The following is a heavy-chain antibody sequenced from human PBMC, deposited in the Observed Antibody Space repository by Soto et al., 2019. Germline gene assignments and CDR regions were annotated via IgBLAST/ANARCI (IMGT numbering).Heavy chain of an antibody. CDR3: ARGNRIAVDY. Sequence: SETLSLTCAVSGGSISSGGYSWSWIRQPPGKGLEWIGYIYHSGSTYYNPPLKSRVTISVDRSKNQFSLKLSSVTAADTAVYYCARGNRIAVDYWGQGTLVTVSS. CDR1: GGSISSGGYS. J-gene: IGHJ4*02. D-gene: IGHD6-13*01. CDR2: IYHSGST. V-gene: IGHV4-30-2*01.